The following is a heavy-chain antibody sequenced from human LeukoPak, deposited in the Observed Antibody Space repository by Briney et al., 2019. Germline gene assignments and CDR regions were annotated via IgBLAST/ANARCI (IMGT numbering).Heavy chain of an antibody. V-gene: IGHV1-2*02. J-gene: IGHJ4*02. CDR1: GYTFTGYY. CDR3: ARVGRNDYGDS. Sequence: ASVKVSCKPSGYTFTGYYMHWVRQAPGQGLEGMGWINPNSGGTNYAQKFQGRVTMTRHTSFSTAYMELSRLRSDDTALYYCARVGRNDYGDSWGQGTLVTVSS. D-gene: IGHD4-17*01. CDR2: INPNSGGT.